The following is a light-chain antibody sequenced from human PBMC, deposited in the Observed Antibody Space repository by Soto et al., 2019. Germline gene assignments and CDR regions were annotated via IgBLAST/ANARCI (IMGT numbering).Light chain of an antibody. CDR2: AAS. V-gene: IGKV1-17*01. Sequence: DIQMTQSPSSLSASVGDRVTITCRARQGIRNDLGWYQQKPGQAPKRLIYAASSLQSGVPSTFSGSRSGTDFTRTISRRQPKDFAKYYCLQQNSYPYSFGQGTKLEIK. CDR1: QGIRND. J-gene: IGKJ2*01. CDR3: LQQNSYPYS.